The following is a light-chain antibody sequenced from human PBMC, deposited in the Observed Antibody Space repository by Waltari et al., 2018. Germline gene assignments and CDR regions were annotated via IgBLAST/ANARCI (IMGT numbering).Light chain of an antibody. Sequence: QSVLTQPPSASGTPGQRVSTSCSGTTSNIGPNPVNWFQQIPGTAPKLLIYNNNLRPSGVSDRISASKSGTSASLAISGLQSEDEATYYCAAWDGSLHGPVFGGGTKLTVL. J-gene: IGLJ3*02. V-gene: IGLV1-44*01. CDR2: NNN. CDR1: TSNIGPNP. CDR3: AAWDGSLHGPV.